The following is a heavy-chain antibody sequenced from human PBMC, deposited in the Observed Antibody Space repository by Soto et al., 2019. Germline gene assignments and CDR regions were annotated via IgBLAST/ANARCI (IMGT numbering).Heavy chain of an antibody. CDR3: ARWDLDW. CDR2: IWYDGSLK. CDR1: GFTFSHHG. V-gene: IGHV3-33*01. D-gene: IGHD2-21*01. J-gene: IGHJ4*02. Sequence: QVQLVESGGGVVQPGKSLRLSCAASGFTFSHHGIHWVRQAPGKGLEWVAVIWYDGSLKYYGDSVQGRLTVSRDNSKNTVYLQMNSLRVEDTAVYYCARWDLDWWGQGTLVTVSS.